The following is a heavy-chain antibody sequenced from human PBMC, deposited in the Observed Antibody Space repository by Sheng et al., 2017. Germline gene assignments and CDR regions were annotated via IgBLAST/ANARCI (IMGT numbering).Heavy chain of an antibody. J-gene: IGHJ5*02. CDR2: INPNSGGT. CDR1: GYTFTGYY. D-gene: IGHD3-10*01. Sequence: QVQLVQSGAEVKKPGASVKVSCKASGYTFTGYYMHWVRQAPGQGLEWMGWINPNSGGTNYAQKFQGRVTMTRDTSISTAYMELSRLRSDDTAMYYCARDLITMVRGVIGTGFDPWGQGTLVTVSS. V-gene: IGHV1-2*02. CDR3: ARDLITMVRGVIGTGFDP.